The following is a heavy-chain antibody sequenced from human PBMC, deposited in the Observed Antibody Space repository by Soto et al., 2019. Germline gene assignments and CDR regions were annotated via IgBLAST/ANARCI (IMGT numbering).Heavy chain of an antibody. CDR2: MNPNSCNT. Sequence: ASVNVSCKASGYTFTRHYMHWVRQATAQGLDWMCWMNPNSCNTGYEQKFKGRVPMTRNTSISTAYMELSSLRYEDTAVHYCARAEYSSANYYYYGMEVGRQGTTVTVSS. V-gene: IGHV1-8*02. J-gene: IGHJ6*02. CDR3: ARAEYSSANYYYYGMEV. CDR1: GYTFTRHY. D-gene: IGHD6-6*01.